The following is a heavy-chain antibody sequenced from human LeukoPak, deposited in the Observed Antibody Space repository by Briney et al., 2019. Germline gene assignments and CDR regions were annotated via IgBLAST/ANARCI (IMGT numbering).Heavy chain of an antibody. Sequence: GASVKVSCKASGGTFSSYAISWVRQAPGQGLEWMGWMNPNSGNTGYVQKFQGRVTITRNTSISTAYMELSSLRSEDTAVYYCARGEGYWGQGTLVTVSS. J-gene: IGHJ4*02. V-gene: IGHV1-8*03. CDR1: GGTFSSYA. CDR3: ARGEGY. CDR2: MNPNSGNT.